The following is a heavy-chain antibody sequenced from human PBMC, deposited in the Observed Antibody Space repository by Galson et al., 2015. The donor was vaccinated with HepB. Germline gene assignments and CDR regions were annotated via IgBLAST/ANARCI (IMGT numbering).Heavy chain of an antibody. CDR2: VQSKTDGGTT. D-gene: IGHD3-10*01. J-gene: IGHJ4*02. CDR3: TTGVWFGEFSTFYFDY. V-gene: IGHV3-15*01. Sequence: SLRLSCAASGFTFNNAWMSWVRQAPGKGLEWVGRVQSKTDGGTTDYAAPVQGRFTISRDDSKNAVYLQMNSLKTEDTAVYYCTTGVWFGEFSTFYFDYWGQGILVTVSS. CDR1: GFTFNNAW.